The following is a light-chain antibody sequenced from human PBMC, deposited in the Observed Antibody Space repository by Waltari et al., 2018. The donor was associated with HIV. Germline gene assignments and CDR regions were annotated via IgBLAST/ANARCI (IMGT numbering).Light chain of an antibody. CDR3: QQYTDWWT. V-gene: IGKV3-15*01. CDR1: QNINND. Sequence: EIVMTQSPATLSVSPGERATLTCRASQNINNDVLWYQQKSGQAPRLLIYRASTRVTGIPARFSGSGSGTEFTLTISSLQSEDFAFYYCQQYTDWWTFGQGTKVEVK. J-gene: IGKJ1*01. CDR2: RAS.